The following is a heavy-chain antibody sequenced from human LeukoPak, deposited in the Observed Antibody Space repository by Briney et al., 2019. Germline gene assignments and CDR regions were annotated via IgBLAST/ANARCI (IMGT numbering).Heavy chain of an antibody. J-gene: IGHJ3*02. D-gene: IGHD3-10*01. V-gene: IGHV3-23*01. CDR2: ISGSDGTT. CDR3: ARANVLLWFGEFGDDAFDI. Sequence: GGSLRLSCAASGFIFRNYAMTWVRQAPGKGLEWVSSISGSDGTTYYADSVQGRFTISRDNSKNTLFLQMNSLRAEDTAVYYCARANVLLWFGEFGDDAFDIWGQGTMVTVSS. CDR1: GFIFRNYA.